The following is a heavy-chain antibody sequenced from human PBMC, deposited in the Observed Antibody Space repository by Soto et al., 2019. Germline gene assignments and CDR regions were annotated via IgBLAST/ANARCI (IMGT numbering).Heavy chain of an antibody. CDR1: GGSISSSSHY. Sequence: SETLSLTCTVSGGSISSSSHYWGWLRQPPGKGLEWIGTIYYSGSTNSNPSLKSRVTISVDTSKNQFALKVNSVTAADTAVYFCARRDSRGWYNAFDIWGQGTTVTVSS. D-gene: IGHD6-19*01. J-gene: IGHJ3*02. CDR2: IYYSGST. CDR3: ARRDSRGWYNAFDI. V-gene: IGHV4-39*01.